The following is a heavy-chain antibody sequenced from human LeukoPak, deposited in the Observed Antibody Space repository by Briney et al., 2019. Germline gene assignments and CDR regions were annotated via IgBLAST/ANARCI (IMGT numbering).Heavy chain of an antibody. Sequence: PSESLSLACIVSGGSFSSYYWSWIRQPPGKGLEWVGYINGSTSPKHNPPLKSRVTISVATTKNHFSLKLSSVTAADAAVYYCAAYSGSSRDAFDIWGQGTMVTVSS. CDR1: GGSFSSYY. D-gene: IGHD1-26*01. CDR3: AAYSGSSRDAFDI. J-gene: IGHJ3*02. CDR2: INGSTSP. V-gene: IGHV4-59*08.